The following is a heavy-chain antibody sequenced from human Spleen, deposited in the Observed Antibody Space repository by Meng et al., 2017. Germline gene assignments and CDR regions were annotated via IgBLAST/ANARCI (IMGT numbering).Heavy chain of an antibody. CDR1: GGSFSGYS. J-gene: IGHJ4*02. D-gene: IGHD1-26*01. V-gene: IGHV4-34*02. CDR3: ARRGILPDY. Sequence: QVQLQQWGAGLLKPSETPSLTCAVFGGSFSGYSWNWIRQSPGKGLEWIGEINHTGSTNSNPSLESRVTMSVDTSKNQISLKLSSVTAADTAVYYCARRGILPDYWGQGTLVTVSS. CDR2: INHTGST.